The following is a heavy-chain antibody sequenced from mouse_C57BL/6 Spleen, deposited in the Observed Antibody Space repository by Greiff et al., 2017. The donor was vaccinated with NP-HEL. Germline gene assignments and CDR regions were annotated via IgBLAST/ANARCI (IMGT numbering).Heavy chain of an antibody. J-gene: IGHJ2*01. D-gene: IGHD2-3*01. CDR2: IDPSDSYT. Sequence: VQLQQPGAELVMPGASVKLSCKASGYTFTSYWMHWVKQRPGQGLEWIGEIDPSDSYTNYNQKFKGKSTLTVDKSSSTAYMQLSSLTSEDSAVYYCARKGIYDGYYNYFGYWGQGTTLTVSS. V-gene: IGHV1-69*01. CDR3: ARKGIYDGYYNYFGY. CDR1: GYTFTSYW.